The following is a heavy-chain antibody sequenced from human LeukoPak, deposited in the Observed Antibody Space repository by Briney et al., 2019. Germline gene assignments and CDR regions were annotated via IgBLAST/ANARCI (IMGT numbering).Heavy chain of an antibody. CDR3: ARVGRYCSSTSCYTTFDY. CDR1: GISLGSYA. V-gene: IGHV3-21*01. CDR2: ISGSGGDT. J-gene: IGHJ4*02. D-gene: IGHD2-2*02. Sequence: GGSLRLSCAASGISLGSYAMNWVRQAPGKGLVWVSTISGSGGDTYYADSVKGRFTISRDNAKNSLYLQMNSLRAEDTAVYYCARVGRYCSSTSCYTTFDYWGQGTLVTVSS.